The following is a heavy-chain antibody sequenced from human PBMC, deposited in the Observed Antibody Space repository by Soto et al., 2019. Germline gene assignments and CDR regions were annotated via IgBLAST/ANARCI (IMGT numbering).Heavy chain of an antibody. CDR3: ARDVGYCSGGSCYNWFDP. V-gene: IGHV4-59*01. CDR2: IYYSGST. J-gene: IGHJ5*02. CDR1: DVSIRIYN. Sequence: KASETLSLTCTASDVSIRIYNWSWVRQTPGKGLEWIGYIYYSGSTNYDPSLKSRVTISVDTSKNQFSLKLSSVTAADTAVYYCARDVGYCSGGSCYNWFDPWGQGTLVTVS. D-gene: IGHD2-15*01.